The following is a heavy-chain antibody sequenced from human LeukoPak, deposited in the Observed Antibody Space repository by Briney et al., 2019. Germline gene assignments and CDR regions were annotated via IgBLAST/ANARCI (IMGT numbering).Heavy chain of an antibody. J-gene: IGHJ4*02. CDR3: ARTHQGEAAAGTREFDY. CDR2: IKRKIDGGTT. V-gene: IGHV3-15*01. Sequence: PGGSLRLSCAASGFTFSRYAISWVRQAPGKGLEWVGRIKRKIDGGTTEYAAPVKGRFTISRDDSENTLYLQMNSLKTEDTAVYYCARTHQGEAAAGTREFDYWGQGTLVTVSS. D-gene: IGHD6-13*01. CDR1: GFTFSRYA.